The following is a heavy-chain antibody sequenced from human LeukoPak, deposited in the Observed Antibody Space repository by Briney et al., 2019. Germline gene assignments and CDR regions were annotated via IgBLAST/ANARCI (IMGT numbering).Heavy chain of an antibody. CDR1: GFIFSNYW. D-gene: IGHD6-13*01. V-gene: IGHV3-7*01. Sequence: GGSLRLSCEGSGFIFSNYWMSWVRQAPGKGLEWVANIKKDGSEKYYVDSVKGRFTISRDNAKNSLYLQMNSLRAEDTAVYYCARGPSAGGAFDIWGQGTMVTVSS. CDR2: IKKDGSEK. J-gene: IGHJ3*02. CDR3: ARGPSAGGAFDI.